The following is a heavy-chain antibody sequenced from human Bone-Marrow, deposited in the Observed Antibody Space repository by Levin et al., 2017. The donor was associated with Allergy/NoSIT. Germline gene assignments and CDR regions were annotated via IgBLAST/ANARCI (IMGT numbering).Heavy chain of an antibody. CDR3: ARGWFGELLSH. CDR1: GFTVSSNY. J-gene: IGHJ4*02. CDR2: IYSGGST. V-gene: IGHV3-53*01. Sequence: GESLKISCAASGFTVSSNYMSWVRQAPGKGPVWVSVIYSGGSTYYADSVKGRFTISRDNSKNTLYLQMNSLRAEDTAVYYCARGWFGELLSHWGQGTLVTVSS. D-gene: IGHD3-10*01.